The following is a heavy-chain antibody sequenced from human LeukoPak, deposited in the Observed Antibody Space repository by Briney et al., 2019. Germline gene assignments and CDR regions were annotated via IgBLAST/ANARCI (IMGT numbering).Heavy chain of an antibody. CDR1: GGSISGYY. V-gene: IGHV4-59*01. CDR2: IHDSGNT. D-gene: IGHD3-3*01. CDR3: ARKYYGRLDP. J-gene: IGHJ5*02. Sequence: SETLSLTCTVSGGSISGYYRSWVRQPPGKGLEWIGYIHDSGNTNYNPSLKSRVTISADTSKNQFSLKLSSVTAADTAVYYCARKYYGRLDPWGQGTLVTVSS.